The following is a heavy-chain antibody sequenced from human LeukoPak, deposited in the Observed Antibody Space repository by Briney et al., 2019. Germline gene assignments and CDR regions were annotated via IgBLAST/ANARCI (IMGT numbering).Heavy chain of an antibody. Sequence: SETLSLTCTVSGGSISSYYWSWIRQPPGKGLVWIGYIYYSGSTNYNPSLKSRVTISVDTSKNQFSLKLSSVTAADTAVYYCAVAMTTVVNFDYWGQGTLVTVSS. CDR2: IYYSGST. V-gene: IGHV4-59*01. CDR3: AVAMTTVVNFDY. D-gene: IGHD4-23*01. CDR1: GGSISSYY. J-gene: IGHJ4*02.